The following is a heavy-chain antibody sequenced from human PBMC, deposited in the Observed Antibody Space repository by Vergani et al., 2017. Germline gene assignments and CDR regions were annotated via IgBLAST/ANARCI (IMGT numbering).Heavy chain of an antibody. CDR2: ISGNNDEV. CDR3: VKYVQVTRT. Sequence: EVQLVESWGGLVKPGGSPRLSCVASGFTFSNYSMNWVRQAPGKGLEWVTSISGNNDEVYYEDSVKGRFTISRDNAKNSLYLDMSSLRAENTAVYYCVKYVQVTRTWGQGTLVAVSS. V-gene: IGHV3-21*01. D-gene: IGHD5-18*01. CDR1: GFTFSNYS. J-gene: IGHJ3*01.